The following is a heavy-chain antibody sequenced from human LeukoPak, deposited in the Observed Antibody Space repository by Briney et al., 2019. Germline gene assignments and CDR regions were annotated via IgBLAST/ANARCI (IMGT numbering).Heavy chain of an antibody. CDR2: ISAYNGNT. Sequence: ASEKVSCTASGYTFTSYGISWVRQAPGQGLEWMGWISAYNGNTNYAQKLQGRVTMTTDTSTSTAYMELRSLRSDDTAVYYCARDRGYSSSWYYDYWGQGTLVTVSS. V-gene: IGHV1-18*01. D-gene: IGHD6-13*01. J-gene: IGHJ4*02. CDR1: GYTFTSYG. CDR3: ARDRGYSSSWYYDY.